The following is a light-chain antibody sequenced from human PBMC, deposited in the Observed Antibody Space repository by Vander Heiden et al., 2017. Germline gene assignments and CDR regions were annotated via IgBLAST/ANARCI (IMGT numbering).Light chain of an antibody. CDR1: QSVSSSC. Sequence: EIVLTQSPGTLSLSPGERATVSCRASQSVSSSCLAWYQQKRGQAPRLLIYGASRRAAGIPDRFSGSGSGADFTLTISRLEPEDYAVYFCQQYSSFPRTFGQGTKVEI. CDR3: QQYSSFPRT. V-gene: IGKV3-20*01. J-gene: IGKJ1*01. CDR2: GAS.